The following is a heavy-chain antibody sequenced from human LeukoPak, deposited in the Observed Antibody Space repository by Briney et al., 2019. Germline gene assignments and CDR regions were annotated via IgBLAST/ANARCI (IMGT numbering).Heavy chain of an antibody. CDR2: INHSGST. V-gene: IGHV4-34*01. J-gene: IGHJ6*03. D-gene: IGHD2-15*01. CDR1: GGSFSGYY. CDR3: ARATIYCSGGSCHPGYYYMDV. Sequence: SETLSLTCAVYGGSFSGYYWSWIRQPPGKGLEWIGEINHSGSTNYNPSLKSRVTISVETSKNQFSLKLSSVTAADTAVYYCARATIYCSGGSCHPGYYYMDVWGKGTTVTVSS.